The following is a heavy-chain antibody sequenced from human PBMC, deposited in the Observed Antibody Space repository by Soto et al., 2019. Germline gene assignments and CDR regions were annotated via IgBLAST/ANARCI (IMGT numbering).Heavy chain of an antibody. V-gene: IGHV1-18*01. CDR3: AKTKLLWFGELLYFDY. D-gene: IGHD3-10*01. CDR2: ISAYNGNT. Sequence: AVKVSCKASGYTFTSYGISWVRQAPGQGLEWMGWISAYNGNTNYADSVKGRFTISRDNSKNTLYLQMNSLRAEDTAVYYCAKTKLLWFGELLYFDYWGQGTLVTVSS. J-gene: IGHJ4*02. CDR1: GYTFTSYG.